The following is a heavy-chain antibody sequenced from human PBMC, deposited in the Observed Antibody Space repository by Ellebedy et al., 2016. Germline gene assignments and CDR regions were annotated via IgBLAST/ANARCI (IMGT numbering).Heavy chain of an antibody. CDR3: AKDIEYIGSWGMDV. V-gene: IGHV3-9*01. D-gene: IGHD1-26*01. Sequence: GGSLSLSXAASGFTFDDYAMNWVRQAPGKGLEWVSGISWNSGSIGYADSVKGRFTISRDNAKNSLYPQMNSLRAEDTALYYCAKDIEYIGSWGMDVWGQGTTVTVSS. CDR1: GFTFDDYA. J-gene: IGHJ6*02. CDR2: ISWNSGSI.